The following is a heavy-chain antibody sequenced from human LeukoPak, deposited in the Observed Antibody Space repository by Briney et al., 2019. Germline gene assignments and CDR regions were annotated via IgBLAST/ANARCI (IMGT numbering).Heavy chain of an antibody. CDR1: GFTFSSYD. Sequence: PGGSLRLSCAASGFTFSSYDMNWIREAPGKGLDWVSSISGSGGRTDYADSVKGRFTISRDNSKNTLYLQMNSLRAEDTAIYYCAKGQYSSSWYPPDLDYWGQGTLVTVSS. J-gene: IGHJ4*02. CDR2: ISGSGGRT. CDR3: AKGQYSSSWYPPDLDY. D-gene: IGHD6-13*01. V-gene: IGHV3-23*01.